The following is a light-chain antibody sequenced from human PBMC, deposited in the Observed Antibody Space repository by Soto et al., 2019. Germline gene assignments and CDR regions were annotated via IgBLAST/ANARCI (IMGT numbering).Light chain of an antibody. J-gene: IGKJ2*01. Sequence: AIPVTQSPSSLSASVGDRVTITCRASQDIRNDLGWYQQKPGRAPKLLIYTASTLQSGVPTRFSGSGSGTDFTLTISSLQPEDFATYYCLQDYKFPYTFGQGTKLEFK. CDR3: LQDYKFPYT. CDR1: QDIRND. V-gene: IGKV1-6*01. CDR2: TAS.